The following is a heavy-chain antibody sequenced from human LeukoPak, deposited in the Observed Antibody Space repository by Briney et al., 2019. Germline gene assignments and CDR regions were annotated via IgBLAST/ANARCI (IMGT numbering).Heavy chain of an antibody. CDR3: ARDLSFGSLDF. CDR1: GFILSTHG. J-gene: IGHJ4*02. V-gene: IGHV3-33*01. Sequence: GGSLRLSCAASGFILSTHGMHWVRQAPGKGLEWVAGMWYDGSREDYADSVKGRFTISRDMPKNTLNLQMNSLRVEDTAMFYCARDLSFGSLDFRGQGTLVTVSS. D-gene: IGHD1-26*01. CDR2: MWYDGSRE.